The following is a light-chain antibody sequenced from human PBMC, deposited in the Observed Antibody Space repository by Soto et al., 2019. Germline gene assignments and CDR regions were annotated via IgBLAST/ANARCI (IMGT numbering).Light chain of an antibody. CDR1: SGHSSYT. J-gene: IGLJ1*01. CDR2: LNSDGSH. CDR3: QTWGTGIRV. V-gene: IGLV4-69*01. Sequence: QLVLTQPPSASASLGASVKLTCTLSSGHSSYTIAWHQQQPEKGPRYLMKLNSDGSHSKGDGIPDRFSGSSSGAERYLTISSLQSEDEADYYCQTWGTGIRVFGTGTKLTVL.